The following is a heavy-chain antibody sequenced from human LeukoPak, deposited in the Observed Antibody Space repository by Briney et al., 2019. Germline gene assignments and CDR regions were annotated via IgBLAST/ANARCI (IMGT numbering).Heavy chain of an antibody. CDR2: ISATGGST. V-gene: IGHV3-23*01. CDR3: AKVQTTVVGPPDS. J-gene: IGHJ4*02. D-gene: IGHD4-23*01. Sequence: GGSLRLSCAASGFTFSSYAMSWVRQAPGKGLEWVSTISATGGSTFYADSVKGRFTISRDNSKDTLYLQINSLRAEDTAVYFCAKVQTTVVGPPDSWGQGTLVTVSS. CDR1: GFTFSSYA.